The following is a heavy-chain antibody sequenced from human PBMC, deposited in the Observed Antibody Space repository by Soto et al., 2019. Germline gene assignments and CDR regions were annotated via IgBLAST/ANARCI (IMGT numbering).Heavy chain of an antibody. CDR1: GYRFSSYW. Sequence: GESLKISCNGSGYRFSSYWIAWVRQRPGKGLEWMGLIYPGDSDTRYSPPFQGQVTISADKSINTAHLQWSGLKASDTAMYYCARSRIVGASDSFDIWGQGTMVTVSS. D-gene: IGHD1-26*01. CDR2: IYPGDSDT. J-gene: IGHJ3*02. V-gene: IGHV5-51*01. CDR3: ARSRIVGASDSFDI.